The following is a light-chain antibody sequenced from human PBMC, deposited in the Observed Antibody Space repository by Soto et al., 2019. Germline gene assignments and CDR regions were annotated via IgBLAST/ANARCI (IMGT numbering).Light chain of an antibody. CDR3: QQFGGSPRLT. V-gene: IGKV3-20*01. CDR2: GAS. CDR1: QSVSSSY. Sequence: DIVLTQSPGTLSLSPGERATLSCRASQSVSSSYLAWYQQRPGQPPRLLIYGASNRATGIPDRFSGSGSGTDFTLTITRLEPEDFAVYYCQQFGGSPRLTFGGGTKVEIK. J-gene: IGKJ4*01.